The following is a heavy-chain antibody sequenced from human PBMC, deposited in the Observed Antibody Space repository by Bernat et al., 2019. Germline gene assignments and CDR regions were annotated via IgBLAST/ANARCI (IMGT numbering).Heavy chain of an antibody. CDR2: MSGSGIDT. J-gene: IGHJ4*02. CDR1: GFTFLSYA. V-gene: IGHV3-23*01. D-gene: IGHD3-22*01. CDR3: VKGDYYYHDSSAYLDH. Sequence: EVQLLESGGGLVQPGGSLRLSCAASGFTFLSYAMSWVRQAPGKGLEWVAAMSGSGIDTYYTDSLKGRFTISRDNSKDTLSLQMNSLRAEDTAVYFCVKGDYYYHDSSAYLDHWGQGTLVTVSS.